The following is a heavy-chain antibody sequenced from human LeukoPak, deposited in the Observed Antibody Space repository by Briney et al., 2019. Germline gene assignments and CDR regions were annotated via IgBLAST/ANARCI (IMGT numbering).Heavy chain of an antibody. Sequence: GGSLRLSCAASGFTFSLYSMHWVRQAPGKGLEWVALISYDGSNTYYADSVKGQFTIFRDNSKNTLYLQMNSLRADEDTAVYYCARSENPTAYFDYWGQGTLVTVSS. D-gene: IGHD2/OR15-2a*01. V-gene: IGHV3-30*04. J-gene: IGHJ4*02. CDR2: ISYDGSNT. CDR3: ARSENPTAYFDY. CDR1: GFTFSLYS.